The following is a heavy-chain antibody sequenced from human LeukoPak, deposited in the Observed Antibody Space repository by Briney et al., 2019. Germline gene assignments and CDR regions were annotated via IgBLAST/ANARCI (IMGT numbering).Heavy chain of an antibody. CDR1: GFTFSSYS. J-gene: IGHJ5*02. CDR2: ISSSSSYI. V-gene: IGHV3-21*01. Sequence: GGSLRLSCAASGFTFSSYSMNWVRQAPGKGLEWVSSISSSSSYIYYADSVKGRFTISRGNAKNSLYLQMNSLRAEDTAVYYCARVHKYYDILTGYSLDNWFDPWGQGTLVTVSS. D-gene: IGHD3-9*01. CDR3: ARVHKYYDILTGYSLDNWFDP.